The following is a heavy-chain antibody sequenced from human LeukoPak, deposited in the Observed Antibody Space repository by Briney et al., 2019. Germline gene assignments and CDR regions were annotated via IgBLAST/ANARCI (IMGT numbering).Heavy chain of an antibody. V-gene: IGHV3-33*08. D-gene: IGHD6-13*01. CDR3: ARDSAGTKAFDI. CDR1: GFTFSSYG. Sequence: QTGGSLRLSCAASGFTFSSYGMHWVRQAPGKGLEWVAVIWYDGSNKYYADSVKGRFTISRDNSKNTLYLQMNSLRAEDTAVYYCARDSAGTKAFDIWGQGTMVTVSS. CDR2: IWYDGSNK. J-gene: IGHJ3*02.